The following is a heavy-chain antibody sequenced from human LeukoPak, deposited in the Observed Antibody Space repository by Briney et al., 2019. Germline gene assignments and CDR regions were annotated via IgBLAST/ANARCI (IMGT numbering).Heavy chain of an antibody. CDR2: ISYIGST. Sequence: SETLSLTCAVFADSFSSHYWTWIQQPPGKGPEPPGHISYIGSTNYNPSLKSRVTISIDTSKNQFPLKLSSVTAADTAVYYCARDLVTVTKGFDIWGQGTMVSVSS. CDR1: ADSFSSHY. CDR3: ARDLVTVTKGFDI. J-gene: IGHJ3*02. D-gene: IGHD4-17*01. V-gene: IGHV4-59*11.